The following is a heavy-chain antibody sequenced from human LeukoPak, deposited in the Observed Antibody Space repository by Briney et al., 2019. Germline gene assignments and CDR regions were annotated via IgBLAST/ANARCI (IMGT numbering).Heavy chain of an antibody. CDR2: ISGSGGYT. D-gene: IGHD6-13*01. CDR3: ARSIAAAVIIDY. V-gene: IGHV3-23*01. J-gene: IGHJ4*02. CDR1: GFTFSSYA. Sequence: GGSLRLSCEASGFTFSSYAMTWVRQAPGKGLEWVSTISGSGGYTYYTDSVQGRFTISRDNSKNTLYLQMNSLRAEDTAVYYCARSIAAAVIIDYWGQGTLVTVSS.